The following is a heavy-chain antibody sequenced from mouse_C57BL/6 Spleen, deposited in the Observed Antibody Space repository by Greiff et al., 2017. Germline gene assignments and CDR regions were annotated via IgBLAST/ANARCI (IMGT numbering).Heavy chain of an antibody. CDR3: ARSGPPVFAY. CDR1: GYTFTSYW. Sequence: QVQLKQPGAELVKPGASVKLSCKASGYTFTSYWMQWVKQRPGQGLEWIGEIDPSDSYTNYNQKFKGKATLTADTSSSTAYMQLSSLTSEDSAVYYCARSGPPVFAYWGQGTLATVSA. J-gene: IGHJ3*01. D-gene: IGHD3-2*02. V-gene: IGHV1-50*01. CDR2: IDPSDSYT.